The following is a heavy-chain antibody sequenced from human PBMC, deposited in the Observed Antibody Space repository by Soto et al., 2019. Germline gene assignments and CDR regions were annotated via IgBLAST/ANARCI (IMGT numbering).Heavy chain of an antibody. CDR2: IIPIFGTA. CDR3: ARAGLAVAGPDRFDP. J-gene: IGHJ5*02. Sequence: SVKVSCKASGGTFSSYAISWVRQAPGQGLEWMGGIIPIFGTANYAQKFQGRVTITADESTSTAYMELSSLRSEDTAVYYCARAGLAVAGPDRFDPWGQGTLVTVSS. CDR1: GGTFSSYA. D-gene: IGHD6-19*01. V-gene: IGHV1-69*13.